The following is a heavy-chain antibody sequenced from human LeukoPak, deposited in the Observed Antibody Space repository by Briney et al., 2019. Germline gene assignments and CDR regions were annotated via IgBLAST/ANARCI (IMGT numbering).Heavy chain of an antibody. J-gene: IGHJ4*02. CDR2: ISSSSSYI. Sequence: GGSLRLSRAASGFTFSSYSMNWVRQAPGKGLEWVSSISSSSSYIYYADSVKGRFTISRDNAKNSLYLQMNSLRAEDTAVYYCARVRGYFDSIDYWGQGTLVTVSS. CDR3: ARVRGYFDSIDY. V-gene: IGHV3-21*01. D-gene: IGHD3-9*01. CDR1: GFTFSSYS.